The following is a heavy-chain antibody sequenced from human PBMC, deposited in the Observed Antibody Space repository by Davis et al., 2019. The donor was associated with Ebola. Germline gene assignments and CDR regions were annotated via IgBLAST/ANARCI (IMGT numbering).Heavy chain of an antibody. Sequence: GESLKISCVGSGFTFSGYGMHWVRQAPGKGLEWVAVISYDAMNKYYVDSVKGRLTISRDNSKNTLFLQMDSLRPEDTAIYYCAKSNGVGPSYYYYMDVWGKGTTVTVSS. J-gene: IGHJ6*03. CDR3: AKSNGVGPSYYYYMDV. V-gene: IGHV3-30*18. D-gene: IGHD2-8*01. CDR1: GFTFSGYG. CDR2: ISYDAMNK.